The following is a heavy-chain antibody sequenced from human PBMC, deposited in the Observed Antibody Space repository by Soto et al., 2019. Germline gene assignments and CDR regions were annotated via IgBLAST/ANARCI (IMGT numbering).Heavy chain of an antibody. Sequence: LRLSCAASGFTFTRYSMNWVRQAPGKGLEWVSSISSTTNYIYYGDSMKGRFTIPRDNAKNSLYLEMNSLRAEDTAVYYCARESEDLTSNFDYWGQGTLVTVSS. CDR3: ARESEDLTSNFDY. V-gene: IGHV3-21*06. J-gene: IGHJ4*02. CDR2: ISSTTNYI. CDR1: GFTFTRYS.